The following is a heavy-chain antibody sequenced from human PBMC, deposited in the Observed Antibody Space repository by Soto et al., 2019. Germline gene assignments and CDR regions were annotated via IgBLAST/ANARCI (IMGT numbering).Heavy chain of an antibody. Sequence: LRLSCAASGFTFTRYSMNWVRQAPGKGLEWVSSISSTTNYIYYGDSMKGRFTIPRDNAKNSLYLEMNSLRAEDTAVYYCARESEDLTSNFDYWGQGTLVTVSS. CDR3: ARESEDLTSNFDY. V-gene: IGHV3-21*06. J-gene: IGHJ4*02. CDR2: ISSTTNYI. CDR1: GFTFTRYS.